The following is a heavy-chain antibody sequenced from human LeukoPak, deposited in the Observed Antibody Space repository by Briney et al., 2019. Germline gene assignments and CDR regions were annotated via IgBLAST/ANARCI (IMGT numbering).Heavy chain of an antibody. CDR2: IYTSEST. Sequence: PSETLSLTCTVSGGSISSYYWSWIRQPPGKGLEWIGYIYTSESTNYNPSLKSRVTISVDTSRNQFSLKLTSVTAADTAVYYCARNGHMDVWGKGTTVTVSS. V-gene: IGHV4-4*09. J-gene: IGHJ6*03. CDR3: ARNGHMDV. CDR1: GGSISSYY.